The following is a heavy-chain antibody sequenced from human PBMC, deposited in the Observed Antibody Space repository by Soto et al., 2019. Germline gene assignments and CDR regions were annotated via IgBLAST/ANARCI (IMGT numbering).Heavy chain of an antibody. J-gene: IGHJ5*02. D-gene: IGHD2-15*01. CDR2: IYYSGST. Sequence: SEPLSLTCTVSGGSISSGGYYWSWIRQHPGKGLEWIGYIYYSGSTYYNPSLKSRVTISVDTSKNQFSLKLSSVTAADTAVYYCARGGADIVVVVAASVWFDPWGQGTLVTVSS. CDR1: GGSISSGGYY. CDR3: ARGGADIVVVVAASVWFDP. V-gene: IGHV4-31*03.